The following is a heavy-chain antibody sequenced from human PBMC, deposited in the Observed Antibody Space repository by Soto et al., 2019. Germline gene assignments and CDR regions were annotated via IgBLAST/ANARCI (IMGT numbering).Heavy chain of an antibody. Sequence: GSLRLSCAASGFTFDSCVMSWVRQAPGKGLEWLSHISGSGRYTDYADSVKGRFTISRDNSKNTLYLQMNSLRVEDTAVYYCAKDTPSERMQPDYGMDVWGQGTRVTVSS. CDR1: GFTFDSCV. CDR3: AKDTPSERMQPDYGMDV. V-gene: IGHV3-23*01. J-gene: IGHJ6*02. CDR2: ISGSGRYT. D-gene: IGHD6-13*01.